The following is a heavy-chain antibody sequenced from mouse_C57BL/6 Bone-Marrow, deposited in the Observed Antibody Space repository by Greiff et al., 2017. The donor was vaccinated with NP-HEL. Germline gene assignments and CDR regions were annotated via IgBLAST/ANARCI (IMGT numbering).Heavy chain of an antibody. Sequence: QVQLQQPGTELVKPGASVKLSCKASGYTFTSYWMHWLKQRPRQGLEWIGNINPNNGGTNDNEKFKTKATLTVDKSSSTAYMQLSSLTSEDAAVYYCARDSGYAFDYWGQGTTLTVSS. V-gene: IGHV1-53*01. CDR1: GYTFTSYW. CDR2: INPNNGGT. CDR3: ARDSGYAFDY. D-gene: IGHD3-2*02. J-gene: IGHJ2*01.